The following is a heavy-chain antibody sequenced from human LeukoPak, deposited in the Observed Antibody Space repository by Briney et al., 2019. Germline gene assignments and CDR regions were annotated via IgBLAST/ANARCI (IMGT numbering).Heavy chain of an antibody. CDR1: GFTFSSYV. Sequence: PGGSLRLSCAASGFTFSSYVMSWVRQAPGKGLEWVSTISSGGGSTYYADSVKGRFTISRDNSKNTLYLQMNSLRAEDTAVYYCARAATSEPKYYYGSGSYPGWFDPWGQGTLVTVSS. CDR3: ARAATSEPKYYYGSGSYPGWFDP. D-gene: IGHD3-10*01. J-gene: IGHJ5*02. CDR2: ISSGGGST. V-gene: IGHV3-23*01.